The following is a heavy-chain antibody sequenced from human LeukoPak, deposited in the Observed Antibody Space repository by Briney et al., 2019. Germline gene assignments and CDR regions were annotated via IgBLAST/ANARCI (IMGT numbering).Heavy chain of an antibody. V-gene: IGHV1-69*05. Sequence: GASVKVSCKASGGTFSSYAISWVRQAPGQGLGWMGGIIPIFGTANYAQKFQGRVTITTDESTSTAYMELSSLRSEDTAVYYCARVLGRIVGATYAFDIWGQGTMVTVSS. CDR2: IIPIFGTA. CDR1: GGTFSSYA. CDR3: ARVLGRIVGATYAFDI. J-gene: IGHJ3*02. D-gene: IGHD1-26*01.